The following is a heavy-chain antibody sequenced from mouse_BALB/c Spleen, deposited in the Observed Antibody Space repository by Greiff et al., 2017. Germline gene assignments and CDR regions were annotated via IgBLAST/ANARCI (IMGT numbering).Heavy chain of an antibody. CDR1: GYTFTSYV. J-gene: IGHJ4*01. Sequence: VQLQQSGPELVKPGASVKMSCKASGYTFTSYVMHWVKQKPGQGLEWIGYINPYNDGTKYNEKFKGKATLTSDKSSSTAYMELSSLTSEDSAVYYCARHNYYGNFLAMDYWGQGTSVTVSS. CDR2: INPYNDGT. CDR3: ARHNYYGNFLAMDY. D-gene: IGHD2-1*01. V-gene: IGHV1-14*01.